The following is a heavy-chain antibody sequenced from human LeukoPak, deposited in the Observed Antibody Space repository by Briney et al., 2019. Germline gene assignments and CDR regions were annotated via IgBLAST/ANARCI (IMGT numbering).Heavy chain of an antibody. CDR1: GGSISGYY. J-gene: IGHJ3*02. CDR3: ARHGIVGAKIAFDI. V-gene: IGHV4-59*08. CDR2: IYYSGTT. Sequence: SETLSLTCTVSGGSISGYYWSWIRQPPGKGLEWIASIYYSGTTNYNPSLRSRVTVSVDTSKNQFSLRLTAADTAVYYCARHGIVGAKIAFDIWGQGTMVTVSS. D-gene: IGHD1-26*01.